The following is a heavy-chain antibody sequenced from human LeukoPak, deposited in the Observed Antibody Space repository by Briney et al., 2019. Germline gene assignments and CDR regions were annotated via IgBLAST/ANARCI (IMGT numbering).Heavy chain of an antibody. Sequence: SETLSLTCTVSGYAIISGGFSWNWTRQPPGKGLEWIGCIYDRGPAHYNPSLKSRFTISVDRPKNQFFLNVTSLTAADTAVYYCARSRQASGLLSSWGQGTLVVVSS. CDR2: IYDRGPA. CDR1: GYAIISGGFS. CDR3: ARSRQASGLLSS. J-gene: IGHJ5*02. V-gene: IGHV4-30-2*01. D-gene: IGHD3-10*01.